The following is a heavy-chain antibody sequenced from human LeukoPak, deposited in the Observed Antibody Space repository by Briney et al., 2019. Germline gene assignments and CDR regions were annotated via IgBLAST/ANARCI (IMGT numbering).Heavy chain of an antibody. V-gene: IGHV3-23*01. J-gene: IGHJ6*02. CDR1: GFTFSSYA. D-gene: IGHD3-10*01. CDR2: ISGSGGST. CDR3: AKAVTMVRGVISHFMKARSPYGMDV. Sequence: PGGSLRLSCAASGFTFSSYAMSWVRQAPGKGLEWVSAISGSGGSTYYADSVKGRFTISRDNSKNTLYLQMNSLRAEDTAVYYCAKAVTMVRGVISHFMKARSPYGMDVWGQGTTVTVSS.